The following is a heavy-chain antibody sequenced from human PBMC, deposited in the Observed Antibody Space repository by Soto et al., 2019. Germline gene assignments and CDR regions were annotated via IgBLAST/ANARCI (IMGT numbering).Heavy chain of an antibody. CDR2: ISAYNGNT. CDR1: GCTFTSYG. CDR3: ARESSSSWYGDWFDP. Sequence: ASVKVSCKASGCTFTSYGISWVRQAPGQGLEWMGWISAYNGNTNYAQKLQGRVTMTTDTSTSTAYMELRSLRSDDTAVYYCARESSSSWYGDWFDPWGQGTLVTVSS. J-gene: IGHJ5*02. V-gene: IGHV1-18*01. D-gene: IGHD6-13*01.